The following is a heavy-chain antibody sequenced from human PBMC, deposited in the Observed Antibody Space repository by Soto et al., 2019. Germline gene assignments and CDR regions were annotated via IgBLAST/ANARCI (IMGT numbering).Heavy chain of an antibody. CDR1: GDSISTYY. CDR2: LYYGRSA. J-gene: IGHJ4*02. D-gene: IGHD3-22*01. V-gene: IGHV4-59*01. CDR3: ALRSMAVVPEY. Sequence: QVQLPESGPGLVKPSETLSLTCAVSGDSISTYYCMWIRQPPGKGLESICYLYYGRSANYNPSLKSRVILSLDTSTNQCSPTLISITAPYTAVDYRALRSMAVVPEYWGQGTLVTVSS.